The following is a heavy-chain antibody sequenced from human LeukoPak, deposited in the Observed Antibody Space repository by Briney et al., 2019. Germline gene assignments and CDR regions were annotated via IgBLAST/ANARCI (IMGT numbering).Heavy chain of an antibody. J-gene: IGHJ5*02. CDR2: IYHSGST. V-gene: IGHV4-4*02. Sequence: SETLSLTCAVSGVSISSSNWWSWVRQPPGKGLEWIGEIYHSGSTNYNPSLKSRVTISVDKSKNQFSLKLSSVTAADTAVYYCARVVPYYDFWSGYYEGWFDPWGQGTLVTVSS. CDR3: ARVVPYYDFWSGYYEGWFDP. D-gene: IGHD3-3*01. CDR1: GVSISSSNW.